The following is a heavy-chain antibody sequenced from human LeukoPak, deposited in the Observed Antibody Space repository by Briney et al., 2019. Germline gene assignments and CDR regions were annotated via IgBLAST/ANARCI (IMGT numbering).Heavy chain of an antibody. D-gene: IGHD6-13*01. CDR2: FDPEDGET. J-gene: IGHJ4*02. CDR1: GYTHTELS. V-gene: IGHV1-24*01. CDR3: ATSGYSSSWYYFDY. Sequence: GASVKVSCKVSGYTHTELSMHWVRQAPGKGLEWMGGFDPEDGETIYAQKFQGRVTMTEDTSTDTAYMELSSLRSEDTAVYYCATSGYSSSWYYFDYWGQGTLVTVSS.